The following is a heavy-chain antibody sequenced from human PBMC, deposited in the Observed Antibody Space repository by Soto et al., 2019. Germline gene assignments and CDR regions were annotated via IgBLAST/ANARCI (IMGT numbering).Heavy chain of an antibody. J-gene: IGHJ4*02. CDR3: ARDPNQIVGAAYYFDY. Sequence: GGSLRLSCAASGFTFSSYGMHWVRQAPGKGLEWVAVIWYDGSNKYYADSVKGRFTISRDNSKNTLYLQMNSLRAEDTAVYYCARDPNQIVGAAYYFDYWGQGTLVTVSS. CDR1: GFTFSSYG. CDR2: IWYDGSNK. D-gene: IGHD1-26*01. V-gene: IGHV3-33*01.